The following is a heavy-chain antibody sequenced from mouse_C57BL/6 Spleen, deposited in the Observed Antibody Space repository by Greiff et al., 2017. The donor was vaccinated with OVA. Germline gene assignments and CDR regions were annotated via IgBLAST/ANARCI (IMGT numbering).Heavy chain of an antibody. V-gene: IGHV5-17*01. CDR2: ISSGSSTI. J-gene: IGHJ4*01. CDR1: GFTFSDYG. D-gene: IGHD4-1*01. CDR3: ARELGRRDAMDY. Sequence: EVKLVESGGGLVKPGGSLKLSCAASGFTFSDYGMHWVRQAPEKGLEWVAYISSGSSTIYYADTGKGRFTIARDNAKNTLFLQMTSLRSEDTAMYYCARELGRRDAMDYWGQGTSVTVSS.